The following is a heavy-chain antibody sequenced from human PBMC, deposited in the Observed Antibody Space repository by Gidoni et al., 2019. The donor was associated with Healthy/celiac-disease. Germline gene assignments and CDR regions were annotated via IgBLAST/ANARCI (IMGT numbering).Heavy chain of an antibody. J-gene: IGHJ6*02. CDR1: GFPFDAYA. CDR2: ISGNSGSI. V-gene: IGHV3-9*01. Sequence: EVQLVESGGGLVQPGRSLRLSCAASGFPFDAYAMHWVRQAPGKGLEWVSGISGNSGSIGYADSVKGRFTISRDNAKNSLYLQMNSLRAEDTALYYCAKALGDRWLYYYYYYGMDVWGQGTTVTVSS. D-gene: IGHD5-12*01. CDR3: AKALGDRWLYYYYYYGMDV.